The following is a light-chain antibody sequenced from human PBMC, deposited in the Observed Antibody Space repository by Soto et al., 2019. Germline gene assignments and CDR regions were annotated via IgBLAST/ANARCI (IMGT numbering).Light chain of an antibody. CDR2: GAS. CDR1: LTVSDNY. V-gene: IGKV3-20*01. Sequence: EIVLTQSPGTLSLSPWERATLSCRASLTVSDNYLAWYQQKAGQAPRLVIYGASSRATGIPDRFSASGSGTDFTLTISRLEPEDFAVYYCQQYSSAPLTFGQGTKVDIK. J-gene: IGKJ1*01. CDR3: QQYSSAPLT.